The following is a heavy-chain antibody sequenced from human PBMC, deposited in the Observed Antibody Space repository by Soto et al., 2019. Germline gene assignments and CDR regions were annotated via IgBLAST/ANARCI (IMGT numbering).Heavy chain of an antibody. CDR2: IYYSGST. D-gene: IGHD3-10*01. J-gene: IGHJ5*02. Sequence: SETLSLTCTVSGGSIISGGYYWIWIRQHPGKGLEWIGYIYYSGSTYYNPSLKSRVTISVDTSKNQFSLKLSSVTAADTAVYYCASSESLWFGELLSWGQGTLVTVSS. V-gene: IGHV4-31*03. CDR3: ASSESLWFGELLS. CDR1: GGSIISGGYY.